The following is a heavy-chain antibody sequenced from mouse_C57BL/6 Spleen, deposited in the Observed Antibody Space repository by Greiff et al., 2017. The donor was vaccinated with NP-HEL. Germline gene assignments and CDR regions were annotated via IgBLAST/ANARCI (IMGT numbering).Heavy chain of an antibody. D-gene: IGHD2-1*01. CDR2: IYPGGGYT. V-gene: IGHV1-63*01. J-gene: IGHJ2*01. CDR1: GYTFTNYW. Sequence: VKLQESGAELVRPGTSVKMSCKASGYTFTNYWIGWAKQRPGHGLEWIGDIYPGGGYTNYNEKFKGKATLTADKSSSTAYMQFSSLTSEDSAIYYCARKYGNYSYFDYWGQGTTLTVSS. CDR3: ARKYGNYSYFDY.